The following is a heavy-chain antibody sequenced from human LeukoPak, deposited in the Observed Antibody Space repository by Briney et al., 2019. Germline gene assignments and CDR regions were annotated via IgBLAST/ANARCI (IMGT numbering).Heavy chain of an antibody. Sequence: SETLSLTCTVSGGSITSGYYYWSWIRQPAGKGLEWIGRIYTSGSTNYNPSLKSRATMSVDTSKNQFSLKLSSVTAADTAVYYCARDHGYHFDYWGQGTLVTVSS. CDR3: ARDHGYHFDY. CDR2: IYTSGST. CDR1: GGSITSGYYY. D-gene: IGHD5-18*01. J-gene: IGHJ4*02. V-gene: IGHV4-61*02.